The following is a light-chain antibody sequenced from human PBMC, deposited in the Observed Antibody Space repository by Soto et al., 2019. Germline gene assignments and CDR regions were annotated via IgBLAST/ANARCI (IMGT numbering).Light chain of an antibody. J-gene: IGKJ1*01. CDR2: AAT. Sequence: DIQLTQLPSSLSASVGDRVTITCRARQTIATNLNWYQHKPGPAPKDLNYAATYLPIGVPSRFSRTGSGADFTLIISSLQPEDFATYCCQQNFNFPRTFGQGTKVDIK. CDR3: QQNFNFPRT. CDR1: QTIATN. V-gene: IGKV1-39*01.